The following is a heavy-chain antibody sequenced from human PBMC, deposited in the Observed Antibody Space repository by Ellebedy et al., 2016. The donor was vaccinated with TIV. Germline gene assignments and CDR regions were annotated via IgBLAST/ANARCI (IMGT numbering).Heavy chain of an antibody. V-gene: IGHV3-23*01. D-gene: IGHD5-18*01. CDR2: IFGGGS. J-gene: IGHJ4*02. Sequence: GESLKISCAASGFTFSPCARAWVRQAPGRGLEWVSGIFGGGSQKYADSVKGRFTISTDKSKRTVDLQMNSLRAEDTSIYFCAKDRTSGDGYWVFDNWGQGTLVSVSS. CDR1: GFTFSPCA. CDR3: AKDRTSGDGYWVFDN.